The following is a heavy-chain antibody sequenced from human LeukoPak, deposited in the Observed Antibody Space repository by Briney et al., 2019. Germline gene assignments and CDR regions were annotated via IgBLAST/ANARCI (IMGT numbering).Heavy chain of an antibody. D-gene: IGHD3-10*01. CDR1: GGSFSGYY. V-gene: IGHV4-34*01. CDR3: ARVVAHGSGSFWYYYYYMDV. J-gene: IGHJ6*03. Sequence: PSETLSLTCAVHGGSFSGYYWSWIRQPPGKGLEWIGEINHSGSTNYNPSLKSRVTISVDTSKNQFSLKLSSVTAADTAVYYCARVVAHGSGSFWYYYYYMDVWGKGTTVTVSS. CDR2: INHSGST.